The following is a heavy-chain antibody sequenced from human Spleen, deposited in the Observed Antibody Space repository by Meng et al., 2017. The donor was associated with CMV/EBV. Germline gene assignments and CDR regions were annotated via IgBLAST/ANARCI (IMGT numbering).Heavy chain of an antibody. J-gene: IGHJ4*02. Sequence: SETLSLTCTVSGTSISTSTWWSWVRQPPGKGLEWIGEVYHSGYTNYNPSLKSRVTMSVDRSKNQFSLKLSSVTAADTAVYYCARDPVHAAHFDYWGQGTLVTVSS. CDR1: GTSISTSTW. V-gene: IGHV4-4*02. CDR2: VYHSGYT. D-gene: IGHD6-25*01. CDR3: ARDPVHAAHFDY.